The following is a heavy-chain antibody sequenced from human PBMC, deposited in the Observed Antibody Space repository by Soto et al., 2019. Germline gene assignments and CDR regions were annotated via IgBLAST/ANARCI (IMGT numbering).Heavy chain of an antibody. CDR1: GYSFTSYW. CDR2: IDPSDSYT. D-gene: IGHD5-12*01. J-gene: IGHJ6*02. CDR3: ASQIVAPMDV. V-gene: IGHV5-10-1*01. Sequence: PGESLKISCKGSGYSFTSYWISWVRQMPGKGLEWMGRIDPSDSYTNYSPSFQGHVTISADKSISTAYLQWSSLKASDTAMYYCASQIVAPMDVWGQGTTGTVSS.